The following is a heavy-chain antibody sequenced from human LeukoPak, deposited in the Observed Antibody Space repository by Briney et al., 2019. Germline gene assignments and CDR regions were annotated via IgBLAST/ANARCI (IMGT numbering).Heavy chain of an antibody. J-gene: IGHJ4*02. D-gene: IGHD2-2*01. CDR3: ARGKSVVPAKYYFDY. Sequence: PSETLSLTCTVSGGSISSYYWSWIRQPPGKGLEWIGYIYYSGSTNYNPSLKSRVTISVDTSKNQFSLKLSSVTAADTAVYYCARGKSVVPAKYYFDYWGQGTLVTVSS. CDR1: GGSISSYY. V-gene: IGHV4-59*01. CDR2: IYYSGST.